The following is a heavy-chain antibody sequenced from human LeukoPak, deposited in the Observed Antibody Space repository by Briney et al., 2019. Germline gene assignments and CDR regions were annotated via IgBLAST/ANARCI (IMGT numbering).Heavy chain of an antibody. CDR3: ARDRYCSGGSCYGMDV. Sequence: SGTLSLTCAVSGGSISSSNWWSWVRQPPGKGLEWIGEIYHSGIINYNPSLKSRVTISVDKSKNQFSLKLRSVTAADTAVYYCARDRYCSGGSCYGMDVWGQGTTVTVSS. J-gene: IGHJ6*02. D-gene: IGHD2-15*01. V-gene: IGHV4-4*02. CDR1: GGSISSSNW. CDR2: IYHSGII.